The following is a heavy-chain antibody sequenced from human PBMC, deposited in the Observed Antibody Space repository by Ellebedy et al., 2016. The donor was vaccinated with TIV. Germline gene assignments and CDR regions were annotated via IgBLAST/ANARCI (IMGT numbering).Heavy chain of an antibody. CDR1: GFSFRSYW. V-gene: IGHV3-7*01. CDR3: ATDGSYGDYRSPTHAFVT. Sequence: GESLKISCAASGFSFRSYWMSWVRQAPGKGLEWVANIRQDGSDMYYVDSVKGRFTISRDNAKNSLYLLMNNLSAEDTGVYYCATDGSYGDYRSPTHAFVTWGQGTMVTVSS. CDR2: IRQDGSDM. J-gene: IGHJ3*02. D-gene: IGHD4-17*01.